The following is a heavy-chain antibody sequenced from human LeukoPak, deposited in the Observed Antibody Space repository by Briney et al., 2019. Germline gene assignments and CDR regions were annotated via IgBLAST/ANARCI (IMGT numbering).Heavy chain of an antibody. D-gene: IGHD3-22*01. Sequence: SETLSLTCAVSGGSISSYYWSWIRQPAGKGLEWIGRIYSSGSTNYNPSLKSRITLSVDTSKNQFSLKLSSVTAADTAVYYCARGRDSNPFNDSFDIWGQGTMVTVSS. CDR3: ARGRDSNPFNDSFDI. CDR1: GGSISSYY. J-gene: IGHJ3*02. V-gene: IGHV4-4*07. CDR2: IYSSGST.